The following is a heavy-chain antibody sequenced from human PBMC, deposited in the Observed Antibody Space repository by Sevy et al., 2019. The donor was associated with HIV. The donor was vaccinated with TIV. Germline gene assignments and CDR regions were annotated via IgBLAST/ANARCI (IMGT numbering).Heavy chain of an antibody. CDR1: GFTFGDYA. D-gene: IGHD3-22*01. V-gene: IGHV3-49*03. CDR2: IRSKAYGGTT. J-gene: IGHJ6*02. Sequence: GGSLRLSCTASGFTFGDYAMSWFRQAPGKGLEWVGLIRSKAYGGTTEYAASVKGRFTISRDDSKSIAYLQMNSLKTEDTAVYYCTRDRITMIVVASYGMDVWGQGTTVTVSS. CDR3: TRDRITMIVVASYGMDV.